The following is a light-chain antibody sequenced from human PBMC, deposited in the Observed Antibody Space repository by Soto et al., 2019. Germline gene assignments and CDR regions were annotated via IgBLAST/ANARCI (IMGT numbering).Light chain of an antibody. CDR2: GNT. V-gene: IGLV1-40*01. CDR3: LSFDSSLSVV. Sequence: SVVTQPPPVSGAPGQRGTISFTGSRSNFGAGYDVHWYQQLPGRAPKLLIYGNTNRPSGVPDRFSGSKSGTSASLAITGLQAEDEADYYCLSFDSSLSVVFGGGTKVTVL. CDR1: RSNFGAGYD. J-gene: IGLJ2*01.